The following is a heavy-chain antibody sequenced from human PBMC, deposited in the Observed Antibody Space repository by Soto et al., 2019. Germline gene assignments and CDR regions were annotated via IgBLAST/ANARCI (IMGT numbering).Heavy chain of an antibody. CDR3: VRTKCSGGSCYSWSLDY. Sequence: QVQLQESGPGLVKPSETLSLTCTVSGGSITTGGYYWSWIRQLPGKGLEWIGHRYYSESTYYNPSLKSRVSISLDTSKNQFSLKLSFVTAADTAMYYCVRTKCSGGSCYSWSLDYWGQGTPVTVSS. J-gene: IGHJ4*02. CDR1: GGSITTGGYY. V-gene: IGHV4-31*03. D-gene: IGHD2-15*01. CDR2: RYYSEST.